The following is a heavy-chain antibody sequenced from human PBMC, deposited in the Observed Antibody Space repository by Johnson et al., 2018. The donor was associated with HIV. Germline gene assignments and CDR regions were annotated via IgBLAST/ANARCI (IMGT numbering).Heavy chain of an antibody. J-gene: IGHJ3*02. D-gene: IGHD1-26*01. Sequence: VQLVESGGGLVQPGGSLRLSCGASGFTFSNHWMTWVRQAPGKGLEWVANIKQDGSETYYVDSVKGRFTISRDNAKNSLYLQMNSLRAEDTAVYYCARESRTTVEWGAVDIWGQGTMVTVSS. CDR3: ARESRTTVEWGAVDI. V-gene: IGHV3-7*01. CDR1: GFTFSNHW. CDR2: IKQDGSET.